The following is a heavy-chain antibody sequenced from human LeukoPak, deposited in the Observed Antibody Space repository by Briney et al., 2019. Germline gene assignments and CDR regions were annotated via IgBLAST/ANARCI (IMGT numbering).Heavy chain of an antibody. J-gene: IGHJ4*02. CDR1: GGTFSSYG. CDR2: ISAYNGNT. D-gene: IGHD3-16*02. V-gene: IGHV1-18*01. CDR3: ARLLRLGELSLYDY. Sequence: ASVKVSCKASGGTFSSYGISWVRQAPGQGLEWMGWISAYNGNTNYAQKLQGRVTMTTDTSTSTAYMELRSLRSDDTAVYYCARLLRLGELSLYDYWGQGTLVTVSS.